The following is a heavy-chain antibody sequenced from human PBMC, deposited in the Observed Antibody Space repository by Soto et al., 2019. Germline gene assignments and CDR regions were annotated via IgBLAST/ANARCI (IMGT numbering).Heavy chain of an antibody. CDR1: GFTFDDYA. D-gene: IGHD2-15*01. J-gene: IGHJ4*02. CDR3: AKDGGGEYYFDY. V-gene: IGHV3-9*01. Sequence: GGSLRLSCAASGFTFDDYAMHWVRQAPGKGLEWVSGISWNSGSTGYADSVKRRFTISRDNAKNSLYLQVNSLRAEATALYYCAKDGGGEYYFDYGGQGTLVTVSS. CDR2: ISWNSGST.